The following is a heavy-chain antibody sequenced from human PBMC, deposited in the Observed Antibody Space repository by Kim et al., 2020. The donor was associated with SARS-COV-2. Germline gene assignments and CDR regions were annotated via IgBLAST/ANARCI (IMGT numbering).Heavy chain of an antibody. D-gene: IGHD3-9*01. CDR3: VKETALRDGFDTY. J-gene: IGHJ4*02. Sequence: YALALKDRFTISRDKSKNTLYLQMDSLRAEETAFYYCVKETALRDGFDTYWGQGTLVTVSS. V-gene: IGHV3-33*03.